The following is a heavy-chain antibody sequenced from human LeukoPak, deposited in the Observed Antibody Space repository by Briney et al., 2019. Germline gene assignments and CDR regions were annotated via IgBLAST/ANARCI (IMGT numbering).Heavy chain of an antibody. CDR3: ARDYFGSGSYYNAYHGMDV. CDR1: GFTFSIYN. D-gene: IGHD3-10*01. J-gene: IGHJ6*02. Sequence: GGSLRLSSAASGFTFSIYNINWVRQAPGKGLEWVSYISSSGDTVYYADSLRGRITISRDNAKKSLFLQINSLRAEDTAVYYCARDYFGSGSYYNAYHGMDVWGQGTAVTVSS. CDR2: ISSSGDTV. V-gene: IGHV3-48*03.